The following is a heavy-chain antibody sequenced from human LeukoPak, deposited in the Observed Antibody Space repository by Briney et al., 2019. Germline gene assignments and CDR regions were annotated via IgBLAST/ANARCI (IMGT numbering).Heavy chain of an antibody. CDR3: ARVGYSYGYFRAGPFDY. CDR1: GFTFSSYA. D-gene: IGHD5-18*01. V-gene: IGHV3-7*01. Sequence: PGGSLRLSCAASGFTFSSYAMSWVRQAPGKGLEWVANIKQDGSEKYYVDSVKGRFTISRDNAKNSLYLQMNSLRAEDTAVYYCARVGYSYGYFRAGPFDYWGQGTLVTVSS. J-gene: IGHJ4*02. CDR2: IKQDGSEK.